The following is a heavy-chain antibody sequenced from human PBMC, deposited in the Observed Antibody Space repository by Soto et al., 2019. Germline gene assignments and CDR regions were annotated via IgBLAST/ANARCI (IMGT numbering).Heavy chain of an antibody. CDR1: GGSISNYF. J-gene: IGHJ4*02. D-gene: IGHD3-3*01. Sequence: SETLSLTCTVSGGSISNYFCNWIRQPAGKGLEWIGRIDNSGSTNYNPSLKSRITMSADTSRNQFSLKLNSVTAADTAVYYCARGGQDFWSGPFDYWGQGARVTVS. CDR3: ARGGQDFWSGPFDY. V-gene: IGHV4-4*07. CDR2: IDNSGST.